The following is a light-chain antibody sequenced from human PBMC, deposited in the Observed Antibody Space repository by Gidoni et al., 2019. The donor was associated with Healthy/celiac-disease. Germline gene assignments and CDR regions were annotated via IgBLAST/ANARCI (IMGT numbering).Light chain of an antibody. CDR1: QSVSSSY. J-gene: IGKJ1*01. Sequence: EIVLTQSPGTLSLSPGERATLSCRASQSVSSSYLAWYQQKPGQAPRLLIYGASSRTTGIPDGISGSGSGTDVTLTISRLVPEEFAVYYCRQYGSSRWTFGQGTKVEIK. V-gene: IGKV3-20*01. CDR2: GAS. CDR3: RQYGSSRWT.